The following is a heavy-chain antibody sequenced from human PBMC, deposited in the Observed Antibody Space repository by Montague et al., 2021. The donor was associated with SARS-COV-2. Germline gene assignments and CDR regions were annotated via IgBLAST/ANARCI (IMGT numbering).Heavy chain of an antibody. D-gene: IGHD3-16*02. V-gene: IGHV3-48*03. CDR1: GFTFIHSD. J-gene: IGHJ3*02. Sequence: SLRLSCAASGFTFIHSDMNWVRHAPGKGPDFLSYISTSSYTTSYACSLQGRFTISRDNGKNSLYLQMNSLRVEDTAVYYCTRDYRSIVGDGLDIWGQGTKVTVSS. CDR3: TRDYRSIVGDGLDI. CDR2: ISTSSYTT.